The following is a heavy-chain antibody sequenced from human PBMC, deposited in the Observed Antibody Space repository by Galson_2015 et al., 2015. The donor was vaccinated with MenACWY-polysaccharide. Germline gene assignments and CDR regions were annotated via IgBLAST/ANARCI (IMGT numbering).Heavy chain of an antibody. V-gene: IGHV3-30*18. Sequence: SMRLSCAASGFTFSYFGMKWVRQAPGKGLEWVAVISYDGSNKFYAESVKGRFTISRDNSRTTLYLQLNTLRAEDTAIYSCAKVVDHFDSSGLDSWGQGTLVTVSS. D-gene: IGHD3-22*01. CDR1: GFTFSYFG. CDR3: AKVVDHFDSSGLDS. J-gene: IGHJ4*02. CDR2: ISYDGSNK.